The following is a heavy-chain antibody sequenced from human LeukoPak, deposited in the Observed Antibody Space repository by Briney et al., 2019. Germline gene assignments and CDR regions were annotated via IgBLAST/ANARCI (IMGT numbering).Heavy chain of an antibody. Sequence: SVKVSCKASGGTFSSYAISWVRQAPGQGLEWMGGIIPIFGTANYAQKFQGRVTITADESSSTAYMELSSLRSEDTAVYYCARDKEDSSSWYSYTPNWFDPWGQGTLVTVSS. CDR3: ARDKEDSSSWYSYTPNWFDP. CDR2: IIPIFGTA. D-gene: IGHD6-13*01. V-gene: IGHV1-69*13. J-gene: IGHJ5*02. CDR1: GGTFSSYA.